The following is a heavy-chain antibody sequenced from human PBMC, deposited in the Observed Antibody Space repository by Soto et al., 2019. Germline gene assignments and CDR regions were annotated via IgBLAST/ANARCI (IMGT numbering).Heavy chain of an antibody. J-gene: IGHJ1*01. CDR1: GGSISSSSYY. CDR3: ARRAAVADQRYFQH. D-gene: IGHD6-19*01. V-gene: IGHV4-39*01. Sequence: SETLSLTCTVSGGSISSSSYYWGWIRQPPGKGLEWIGSIYYSGSTYYNPSLKSRVTISVDTSKNQFSLKLSSVTAADTAVYYCARRAAVADQRYFQHWGQGTLVTVS. CDR2: IYYSGST.